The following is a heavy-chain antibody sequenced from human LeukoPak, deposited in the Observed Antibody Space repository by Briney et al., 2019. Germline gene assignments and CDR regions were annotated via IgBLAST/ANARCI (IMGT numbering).Heavy chain of an antibody. CDR1: GGSISSGGYY. D-gene: IGHD3-16*01. Sequence: SETPSLTCTVSGGSISSGGYYWSWIRQHPGKGLEWIGYIYYSGSTYYNPSLMSRVTMSVDTSKNQFSLKLSSVTAADTAVYYCARDLPGGDGIDVWGQGTTVTVSS. V-gene: IGHV4-31*03. CDR2: IYYSGST. J-gene: IGHJ6*02. CDR3: ARDLPGGDGIDV.